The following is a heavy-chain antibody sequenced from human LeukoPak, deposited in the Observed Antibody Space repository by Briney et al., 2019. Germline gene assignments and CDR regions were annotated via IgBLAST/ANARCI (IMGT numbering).Heavy chain of an antibody. V-gene: IGHV3-11*01. J-gene: IGHJ4*02. CDR3: ARGHRSNYHIFDS. CDR2: TSSSGSSI. D-gene: IGHD4-11*01. Sequence: GGSLRLSCAASGFTFSDYYMSWIRQAPGKGLEWMSYTSSSGSSIYYADSVKGRFTISRDNTKNSLYLQMNSLRAEDTAVYYCARGHRSNYHIFDSWGQGTLVTVSS. CDR1: GFTFSDYY.